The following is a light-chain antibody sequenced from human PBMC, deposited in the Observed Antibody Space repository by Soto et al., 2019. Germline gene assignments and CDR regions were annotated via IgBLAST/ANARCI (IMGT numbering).Light chain of an antibody. CDR2: EDS. CDR3: CSYAGSSTYV. CDR1: INDVGSYNL. Sequence: QSVLTQPASVSGSPGQSITISCTGTINDVGSYNLVSWYQQHPGKAPKLMISEDSKRPSGVSTRFSGSKSGITASLTISGLRAEDEDDYYCCSYAGSSTYVFGTGTKVTVL. V-gene: IGLV2-23*01. J-gene: IGLJ1*01.